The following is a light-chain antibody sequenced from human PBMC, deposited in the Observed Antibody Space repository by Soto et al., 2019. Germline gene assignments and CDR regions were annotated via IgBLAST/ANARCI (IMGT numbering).Light chain of an antibody. J-gene: IGLJ3*02. CDR3: CSSVGGPNWV. V-gene: IGLV2-23*02. CDR1: SSDVGGYNR. Sequence: QSALTQPASVSGSPGQSITISCTGTSSDVGGYNRVSWYQHHPGKAPTLMIYEVNKRPSGVSTRFSGSKSGNTASLTISGLQAEDEADYYCCSSVGGPNWVFGGGTKVTVL. CDR2: EVN.